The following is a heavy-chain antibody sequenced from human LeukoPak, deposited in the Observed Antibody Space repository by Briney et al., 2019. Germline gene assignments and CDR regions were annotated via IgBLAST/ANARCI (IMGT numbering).Heavy chain of an antibody. CDR3: ARDRGRILSGY. CDR2: IYYSGST. J-gene: IGHJ1*01. CDR1: GGSISSYY. V-gene: IGHV4-59*01. D-gene: IGHD2-15*01. Sequence: SETLSLTCTVSGGSISSYYWSWIRQPPGKGLEWIGYIYYSGSTNYNPSLKSRVTISVDTSKNQFSLKLSSVTAADTAVYYCARDRGRILSGYWGQGTLVTVSS.